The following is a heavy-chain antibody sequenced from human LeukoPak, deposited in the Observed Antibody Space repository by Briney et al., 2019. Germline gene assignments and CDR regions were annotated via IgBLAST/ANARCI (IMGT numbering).Heavy chain of an antibody. CDR2: ISYDGSNK. CDR3: ARDQYTVSFDY. Sequence: GGSLRLSCAASGFTFSSYAMHWVRQAPGKGLEWVAVISYDGSNKYYADSVKGRFTISRDNSKNTLYLQMNSLRAEDTAVYYCARDQYTVSFDYWGQRTLVTVSS. D-gene: IGHD2-2*02. J-gene: IGHJ4*02. CDR1: GFTFSSYA. V-gene: IGHV3-30-3*01.